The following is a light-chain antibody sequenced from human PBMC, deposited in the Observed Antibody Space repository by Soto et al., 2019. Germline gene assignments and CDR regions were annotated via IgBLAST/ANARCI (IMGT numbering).Light chain of an antibody. CDR3: QQYGSSVWT. CDR1: QSVSTSY. Sequence: EIVLTQSPGTLSLSPGERATLSCRASQSVSTSYLAWYQQKPGQAPSLLIYGASSRATGIPDRFSGSGSETDFTLTISRLEREDFAVYYCQQYGSSVWTFGQGTKVEIK. V-gene: IGKV3-20*01. J-gene: IGKJ1*01. CDR2: GAS.